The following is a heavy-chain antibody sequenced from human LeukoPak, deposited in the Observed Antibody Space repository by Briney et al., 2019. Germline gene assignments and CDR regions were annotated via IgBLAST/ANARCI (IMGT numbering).Heavy chain of an antibody. CDR1: GGSISSSSYY. CDR2: IYYSGST. V-gene: IGHV4-39*01. CDR3: ARHLIRFSIVVVTATKQNWFDP. Sequence: KASETLSLTCTVSGGSISSSSYYWGWIRQPPGKGLEWIGSIYYSGSTYYNPSLKSRVTISVDTSKNQFSLKLSSVTAADTAVYYCARHLIRFSIVVVTATKQNWFDPWGRGTLVTVSS. J-gene: IGHJ5*02. D-gene: IGHD2-21*02.